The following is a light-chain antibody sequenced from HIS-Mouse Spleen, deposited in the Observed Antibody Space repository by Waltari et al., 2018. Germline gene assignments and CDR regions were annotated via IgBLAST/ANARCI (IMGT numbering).Light chain of an antibody. CDR2: EDS. J-gene: IGLJ2*01. V-gene: IGLV3-10*01. CDR1: ALPKKY. Sequence: SYELTQPPSVSVSPGQTARITCSGDALPKKYAYWYQQKSGQAPVLVIYEDSKRPSGIPWRFSGSSSGTMATLTISGAQVEDEADYYGYSTDSSGNHKEVFGGGTKLTVL. CDR3: YSTDSSGNHKEV.